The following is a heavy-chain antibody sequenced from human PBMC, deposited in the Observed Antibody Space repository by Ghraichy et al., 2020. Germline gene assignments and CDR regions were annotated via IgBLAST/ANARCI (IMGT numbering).Heavy chain of an antibody. J-gene: IGHJ4*02. CDR2: IYYSGST. Sequence: SETLSLTCTVSGGSISCSSYYWGWIRQPPGKGLEWIGSIYYSGSTYYNPSLKSRVTISVDTSKNQFSLKLSSVTAADTAVYYCAKQVRGARRNYYFDYWGQGTLVTVSS. D-gene: IGHD3-10*01. CDR3: AKQVRGARRNYYFDY. CDR1: GGSISCSSYY. V-gene: IGHV4-39*01.